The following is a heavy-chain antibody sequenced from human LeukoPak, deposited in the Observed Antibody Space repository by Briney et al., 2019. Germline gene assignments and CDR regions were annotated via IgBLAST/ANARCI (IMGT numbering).Heavy chain of an antibody. CDR2: IKQDGSEK. D-gene: IGHD4-17*01. CDR3: ASTIVTTVYPPGWYFDL. J-gene: IGHJ2*01. V-gene: IGHV3-7*01. CDR1: GFTFSSYW. Sequence: PGGSLRLSCAASGFTFSSYWMSWVRQAPGKGLEWVANIKQDGSEKYYVDSVKGRFTISRDNAKNSLYLQMNSLRAEDTAVYYCASTIVTTVYPPGWYFDLWGRGTQVTVSS.